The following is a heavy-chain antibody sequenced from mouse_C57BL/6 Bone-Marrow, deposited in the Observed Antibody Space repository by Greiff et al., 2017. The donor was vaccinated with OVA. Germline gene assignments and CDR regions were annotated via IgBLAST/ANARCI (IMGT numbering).Heavy chain of an antibody. CDR3: ARREPYYGSSYLTY. D-gene: IGHD1-1*01. Sequence: VQLQQSGPVLVKPGASVKMSCKASGYTFTDYYMNWVKQSHGKSLEWIGVINPYNGGTSYNQKFKGKATLTVDKSSSTAYMELNSLTSEDSAVYYCARREPYYGSSYLTYWGQGTLVTVSA. CDR2: INPYNGGT. CDR1: GYTFTDYY. V-gene: IGHV1-19*01. J-gene: IGHJ3*01.